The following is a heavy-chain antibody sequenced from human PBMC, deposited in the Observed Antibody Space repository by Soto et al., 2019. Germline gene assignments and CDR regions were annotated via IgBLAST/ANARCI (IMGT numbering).Heavy chain of an antibody. CDR1: GGSFSNFG. D-gene: IGHD3-16*01. CDR2: IVPVFGTT. CDR3: ARGGGPYVWFNEF. Sequence: ASVKVSCKASGGSFSNFGISWVRQAPGRGLEWMGGIVPVFGTTNYAEKFQDRVTITADESTNTAYMELTSLTSGDTAIYYCARGGGPYVWFNEFWGQGTLVTVS. J-gene: IGHJ4*02. V-gene: IGHV1-69*13.